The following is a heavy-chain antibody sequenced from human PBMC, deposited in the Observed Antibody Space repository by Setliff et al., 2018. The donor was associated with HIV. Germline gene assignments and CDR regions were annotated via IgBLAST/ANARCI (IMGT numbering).Heavy chain of an antibody. J-gene: IGHJ1*01. Sequence: GGSLRLSCATSGFGFSRYAMHWVRQAPGKGLEWVAVIWDDGSNKYYADSVKGRFTIFRDNSENTVYLQMNSLRAEDTALYYCAKEGVDYYDSSVKRGYLQHWGQGTLVTVSS. D-gene: IGHD3-22*01. CDR1: GFGFSRYA. V-gene: IGHV3-33*06. CDR3: AKEGVDYYDSSVKRGYLQH. CDR2: IWDDGSNK.